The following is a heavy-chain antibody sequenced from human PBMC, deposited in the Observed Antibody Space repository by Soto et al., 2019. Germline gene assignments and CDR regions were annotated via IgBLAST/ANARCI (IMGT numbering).Heavy chain of an antibody. CDR2: LSGDNGDI. CDR1: DYTFNSYG. D-gene: IGHD2-15*01. J-gene: IGHJ4*02. CDR3: AGSRGFGFDF. Sequence: QVQLVQSGDELKKPGASVKVSCKASDYTFNSYGLSWVRKAPGQGLEWMGWLSGDNGDIKYAQKFQGRVTMTTDISTSTVYMELRSLISDDTAVYFCAGSRGFGFDFWGQGTLVTVSS. V-gene: IGHV1-18*01.